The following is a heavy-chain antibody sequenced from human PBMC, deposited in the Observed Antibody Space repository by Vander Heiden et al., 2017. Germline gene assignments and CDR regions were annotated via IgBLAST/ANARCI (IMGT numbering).Heavy chain of an antibody. V-gene: IGHV3-23*01. CDR1: GFPFSSHA. CDR3: AKGCINTICSKGRYFFDY. D-gene: IGHD2-2*01. CDR2: ISGGGART. Sequence: EVQLLASGGGLVQPGGSLRLSCATSGFPFSSHAMNWVRQAPGKGLEWVSGISGGGARTYYADSVKGRFTISRDSSKTTLYLQMNSLRAEDTAVYYCAKGCINTICSKGRYFFDYWGQGTLVTVSS. J-gene: IGHJ4*02.